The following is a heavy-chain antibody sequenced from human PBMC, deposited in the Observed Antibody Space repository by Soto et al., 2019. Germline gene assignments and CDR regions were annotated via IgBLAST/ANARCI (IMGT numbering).Heavy chain of an antibody. J-gene: IGHJ3*02. CDR1: GFTFGDYA. D-gene: IGHD5-12*01. CDR3: TRDFTGGYDYDAFDI. CDR2: IRSKAYGGTT. Sequence: GGSLRLSCTASGFTFGDYAMSWFRQAPGKGLEWVGFIRSKAYGGTTEYAASVKGRFTISRDDSKSIAYLQMNSLKTEDTAVYYCTRDFTGGYDYDAFDIWGQGTMVTVSS. V-gene: IGHV3-49*03.